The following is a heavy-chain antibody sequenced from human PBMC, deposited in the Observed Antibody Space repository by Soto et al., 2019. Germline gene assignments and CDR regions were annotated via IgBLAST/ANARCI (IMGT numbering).Heavy chain of an antibody. CDR3: AREGSGYYYYGMDV. Sequence: ASVKVSCKASGGTFSSYAISWVRQAPGQGLEWMGGIIPIFGTANYAQKFQGRVTITADESTSTAYMELSSLRSVDTAVYYCAREGSGYYYYGMDVWGQGTTVTVSS. V-gene: IGHV1-69*13. CDR1: GGTFSSYA. CDR2: IIPIFGTA. J-gene: IGHJ6*01.